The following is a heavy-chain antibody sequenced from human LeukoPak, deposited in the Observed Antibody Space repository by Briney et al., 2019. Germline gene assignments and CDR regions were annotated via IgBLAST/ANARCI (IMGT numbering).Heavy chain of an antibody. CDR2: INPDSGGT. Sequence: ASVKVSCKASGYTFTSYALHWVRQAPGQRLEWMGWINPDSGGTNFAQKFQGRVTLTRDTSISTAYMELSRLRSDDTAVYYCARFHSSGYLDAFDIWGQGTMVTVSS. V-gene: IGHV1-2*02. D-gene: IGHD3-22*01. J-gene: IGHJ3*02. CDR3: ARFHSSGYLDAFDI. CDR1: GYTFTSYA.